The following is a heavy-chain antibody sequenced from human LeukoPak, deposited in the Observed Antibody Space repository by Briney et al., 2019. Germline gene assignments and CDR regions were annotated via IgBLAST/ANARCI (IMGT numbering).Heavy chain of an antibody. CDR1: GFTFSSYA. CDR2: ISGSGGST. Sequence: GGSLRLSCAASGFTFSSYAMSWVRQAPGKGLEWVSTISGSGGSTYYADSVKGRFTNSRDNSKNTLYLQMNSLRAEDTAVYYCAKFLYYYDSSGYYYLDYWGQGTLVTVSS. D-gene: IGHD3-22*01. CDR3: AKFLYYYDSSGYYYLDY. V-gene: IGHV3-23*01. J-gene: IGHJ4*02.